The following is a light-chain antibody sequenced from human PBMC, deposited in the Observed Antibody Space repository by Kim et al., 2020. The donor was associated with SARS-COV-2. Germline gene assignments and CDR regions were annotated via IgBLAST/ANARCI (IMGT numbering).Light chain of an antibody. CDR1: QSVSSN. CDR3: QKYNNWPPWT. Sequence: EIVMTQSPATLSVSPGERATLSCRASQSVSSNLAWYQQKPGQAPRLLIYGASTRATGIPARFSGSGSGTEFTLTISSLQSEDFAVYYCQKYNNWPPWTFGQGNKVDIK. CDR2: GAS. V-gene: IGKV3-15*01. J-gene: IGKJ1*01.